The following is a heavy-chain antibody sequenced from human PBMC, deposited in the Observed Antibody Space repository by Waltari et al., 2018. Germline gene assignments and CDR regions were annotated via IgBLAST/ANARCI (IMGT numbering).Heavy chain of an antibody. CDR1: GASLPTGGFY. CDR3: VRATAGAASPFDY. Sequence: QVHLQESAPGLVKPSETLSLTCTVAGASLPTGGFYCGWVRQPPGKGLEWIGYVYYDGESFYSPSLTSRIVISLDKTKNQFSLNLGSVTAADTATYFCVRATAGAASPFDYWGKGTLVTVSS. V-gene: IGHV4-31*03. J-gene: IGHJ4*02. CDR2: VYYDGES. D-gene: IGHD6-19*01.